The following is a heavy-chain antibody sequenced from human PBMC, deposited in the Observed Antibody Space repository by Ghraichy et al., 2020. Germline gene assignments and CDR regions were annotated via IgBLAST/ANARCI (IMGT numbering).Heavy chain of an antibody. CDR1: GGSISSGGYY. CDR3: ARNPGYHNWFDP. J-gene: IGHJ5*02. V-gene: IGHV4-31*03. D-gene: IGHD5-12*01. Sequence: TLSLTCTVSGGSISSGGYYWSWIRQHPGKGLEWIGYIYYSGSTYYNPSLKSRVTISVDTSKNQFSLKLSSVTAADTAVYYCARNPGYHNWFDPWGQGTLVTVSS. CDR2: IYYSGST.